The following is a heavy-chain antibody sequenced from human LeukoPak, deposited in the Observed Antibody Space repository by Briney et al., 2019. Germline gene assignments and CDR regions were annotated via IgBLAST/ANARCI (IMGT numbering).Heavy chain of an antibody. D-gene: IGHD3-10*01. CDR1: GFTSSSYE. CDR3: AKDRGETLYYMDV. CDR2: ISSSGSTI. J-gene: IGHJ6*03. V-gene: IGHV3-48*03. Sequence: GGSLRLSCAASGFTSSSYEMNWVRQAPGKGLEWVSYISSSGSTIYYADSVKGRFTISRDNSKNTLYLQMNSLRAEDTAVYYCAKDRGETLYYMDVWGKGTTVTVSS.